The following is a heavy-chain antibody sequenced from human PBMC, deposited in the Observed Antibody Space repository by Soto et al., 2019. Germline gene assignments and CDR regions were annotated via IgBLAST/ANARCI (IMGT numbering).Heavy chain of an antibody. V-gene: IGHV4-59*08. CDR3: ARLGGYYQAFDH. CDR1: GGSISSYY. CDR2: IYYSGST. D-gene: IGHD3-3*01. Sequence: LSLTCTVSGGSISSYYWSWIRQPPGKGLEWIGYIYYSGSTNYNPSLKSRVTISVDSSKNQFSLKLDSVTAADTAVYYCARLGGYYQAFDHWGQGTLVTVSS. J-gene: IGHJ4*02.